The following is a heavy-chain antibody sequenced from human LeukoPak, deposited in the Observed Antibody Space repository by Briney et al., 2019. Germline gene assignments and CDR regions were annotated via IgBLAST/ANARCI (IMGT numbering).Heavy chain of an antibody. CDR3: ARTYDFGRGPPGDAFDN. J-gene: IGHJ3*02. CDR1: GFTFTIFG. CDR2: IDARSGIT. V-gene: IGHV3-48*01. D-gene: IGHD3-3*01. Sequence: GLVQPGGSLRLSCAAAGFTFTIFGLNWVRQAPGKGPEWVSYIDARSGITYYADSVQGRFTISRDDARESVFLQMDGLRVDDTAVYYCARTYDFGRGPPGDAFDNWGPGTWVIVSA.